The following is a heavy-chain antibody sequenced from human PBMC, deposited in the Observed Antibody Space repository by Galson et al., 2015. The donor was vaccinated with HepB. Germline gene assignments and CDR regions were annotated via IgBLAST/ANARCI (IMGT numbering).Heavy chain of an antibody. CDR1: GFTFSSYA. V-gene: IGHV3-23*01. CDR3: ARGGHMTTVTTSLFDY. D-gene: IGHD4-17*01. Sequence: SLRLSCAASGFTFSSYAMSWVRQAPGKGLEWVSAISGSGGSTYYADSVKGRFTISRDNSKNTLYLQMNSLRAEDTAVYYCARGGHMTTVTTSLFDYWGQGTLVTVSS. J-gene: IGHJ4*02. CDR2: ISGSGGST.